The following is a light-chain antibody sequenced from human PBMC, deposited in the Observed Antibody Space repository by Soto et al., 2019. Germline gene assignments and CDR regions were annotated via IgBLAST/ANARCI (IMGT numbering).Light chain of an antibody. CDR1: SSNIGSNT. CDR2: SKN. J-gene: IGLJ7*01. V-gene: IGLV1-44*01. Sequence: QSVLTQPPSASGTPGQRVTISCSGSSSNIGSNTVNWYQQLPGTAPKLLIYSKNQRPSGVPDRFSGSKSGTSASLAISGLQSEDEADYYCAACDDSMNCAVFGGGTQLTVL. CDR3: AACDDSMNCAV.